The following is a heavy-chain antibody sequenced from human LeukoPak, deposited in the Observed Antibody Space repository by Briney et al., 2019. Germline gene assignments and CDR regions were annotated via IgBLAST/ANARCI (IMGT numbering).Heavy chain of an antibody. CDR1: RGSISTYY. CDR3: ARGRPDTQTSDYWDY. J-gene: IGHJ4*02. Sequence: PSETLSLTCTLSRGSISTYYWGCIRQPPATTREWIXNILYPGRTRYNTSLESRVTRSRDTLKKEFSLRLTSMTAADSAVYYCARGRPDTQTSDYWDYWGQGILVTVSS. V-gene: IGHV4-59*13. D-gene: IGHD3-22*01. CDR2: ILYPGRT.